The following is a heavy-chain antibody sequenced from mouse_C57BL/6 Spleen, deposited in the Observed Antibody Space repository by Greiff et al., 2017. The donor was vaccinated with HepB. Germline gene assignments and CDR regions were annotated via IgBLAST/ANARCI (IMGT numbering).Heavy chain of an antibody. Sequence: EVKLVESGGGLVKPGGSLKLSCAASGFTFSDYGMHWVRQAPEKGLEWVAYISSGSSTIYYADTVKGRFTISIDNAKNTLFLQMTSLRSEDTAMYYCARAYYSNRSFDVWGTGTTVTVSS. D-gene: IGHD2-5*01. V-gene: IGHV5-17*01. J-gene: IGHJ1*03. CDR3: ARAYYSNRSFDV. CDR2: ISSGSSTI. CDR1: GFTFSDYG.